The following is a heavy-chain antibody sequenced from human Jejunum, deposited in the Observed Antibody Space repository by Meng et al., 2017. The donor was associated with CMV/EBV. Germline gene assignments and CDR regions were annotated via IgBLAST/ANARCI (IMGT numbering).Heavy chain of an antibody. V-gene: IGHV5-51*01. CDR3: ARHTVSPTAWFPDS. D-gene: IGHD3-9*01. CDR2: LHPYTSET. CDR1: ATYFTSFY. Sequence: SATYFTSFYLGWVRQMPGKGLEWMAMLHPYTSETRYSPTFQGRVTISVDKSITTAYLQWSNLQASDTAMYYCARHTVSPTAWFPDSWGQGTLVTVSS. J-gene: IGHJ4*02.